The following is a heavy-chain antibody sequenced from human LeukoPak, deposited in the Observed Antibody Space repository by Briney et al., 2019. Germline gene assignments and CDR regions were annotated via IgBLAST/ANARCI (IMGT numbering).Heavy chain of an antibody. CDR2: IYSGGST. CDR3: ATSIRFLEWLQYFQH. D-gene: IGHD3-3*01. Sequence: GGSLRLSCAASGFTVSSNYMSWVRQAPGKGLEWVSVIYSGGSTYYADSVKSRFTISRDNSKNTLYLQMNSLRAEDTAVYYCATSIRFLEWLQYFQHWGQGTLVTVSS. V-gene: IGHV3-53*01. CDR1: GFTVSSNY. J-gene: IGHJ1*01.